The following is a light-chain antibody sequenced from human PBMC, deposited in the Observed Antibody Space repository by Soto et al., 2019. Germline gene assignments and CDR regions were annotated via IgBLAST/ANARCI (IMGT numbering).Light chain of an antibody. CDR2: LGS. CDR1: QSLLHVNGHNY. Sequence: IVMTQAPRWLSVTPGEAASISCRSTQSLLHVNGHNYVDWFLQKPGQSPQLVIYLGSNRASGVPDRFTGSGTGTDFTLTINNVKAEDVGVYYCMQALQTPPTFGQGTKVDIK. CDR3: MQALQTPPT. J-gene: IGKJ1*01. V-gene: IGKV2-28*01.